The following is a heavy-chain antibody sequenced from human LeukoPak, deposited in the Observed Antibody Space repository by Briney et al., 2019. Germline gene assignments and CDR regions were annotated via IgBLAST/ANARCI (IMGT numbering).Heavy chain of an antibody. Sequence: GASVKVSCKASGYTFTGYYMHWVRQAPGRGLEWMGRINPNSGGTNYAQKFQGRVTMTRDTSISTAYMELSSLRSDDTAVYYCASDRAEWSLDLDHGGQGTLVTVSS. CDR1: GYTFTGYY. CDR3: ASDRAEWSLDLDH. V-gene: IGHV1-2*06. CDR2: INPNSGGT. J-gene: IGHJ4*02. D-gene: IGHD3-3*01.